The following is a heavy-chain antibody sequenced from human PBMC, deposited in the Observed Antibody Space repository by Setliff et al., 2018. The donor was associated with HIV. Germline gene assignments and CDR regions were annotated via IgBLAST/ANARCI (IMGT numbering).Heavy chain of an antibody. CDR1: GFTFNNYW. CDR3: ARDHGYSYGTIDY. D-gene: IGHD5-18*01. CDR2: IKQDGSEK. V-gene: IGHV3-7*01. J-gene: IGHJ4*02. Sequence: GGSLRLSCAASGFTFNNYWMTWVRQAPGKGLEWVADIKQDGSEKYYVASVKGRFTISRDIAENSLYLQMNSLRAEDTAVYYCARDHGYSYGTIDYWGQGTLVTVSS.